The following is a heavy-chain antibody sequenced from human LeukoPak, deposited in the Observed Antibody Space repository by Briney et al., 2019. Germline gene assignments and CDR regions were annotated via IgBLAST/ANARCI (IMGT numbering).Heavy chain of an antibody. J-gene: IGHJ6*03. CDR3: ARGAFYYYYYMDV. V-gene: IGHV1-2*02. CDR2: INPNSGGT. CDR1: GYTFTGYY. Sequence: ASVKVSCRASGYTFTGYYMHWVRQAPGQGLEWMGWINPNSGGTNYAQKFQGRVTMTRDTSISTAYMELSRLRSDDTAVYYCARGAFYYYYYMDVWGKGTTVTVSS.